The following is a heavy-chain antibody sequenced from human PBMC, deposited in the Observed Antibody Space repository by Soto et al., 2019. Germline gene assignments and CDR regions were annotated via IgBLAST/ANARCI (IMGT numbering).Heavy chain of an antibody. Sequence: QVQLVQSGAEVKKPGSSVKVSCKASGGTFSSYAISWVRQAPGQGLEWMGGIIPIFGTANYAQKFQGRVTITADESTSTAYMELSSLRSEDTAVYYCARDHGYSYGSLTLTYFDYWGQGTLVTVSS. CDR2: IIPIFGTA. CDR3: ARDHGYSYGSLTLTYFDY. J-gene: IGHJ4*02. D-gene: IGHD5-18*01. CDR1: GGTFSSYA. V-gene: IGHV1-69*01.